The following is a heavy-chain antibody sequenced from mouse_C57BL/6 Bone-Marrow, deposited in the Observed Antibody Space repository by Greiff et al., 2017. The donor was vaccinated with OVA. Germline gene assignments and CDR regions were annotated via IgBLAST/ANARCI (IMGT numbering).Heavy chain of an antibody. D-gene: IGHD1-1*01. V-gene: IGHV5-12*01. CDR1: GFTFSDYY. Sequence: EVKLVESGGGLVQPGGSLKLSCAASGFTFSDYYMYWVRQTPEKRLEWVAYISNGGGSTYYPDTVKGRFTISRDNAKNTLYLQMSRLKSEDVDMYYCARHDYYGSSDYWGQGTTLTVSS. CDR3: ARHDYYGSSDY. J-gene: IGHJ2*01. CDR2: ISNGGGST.